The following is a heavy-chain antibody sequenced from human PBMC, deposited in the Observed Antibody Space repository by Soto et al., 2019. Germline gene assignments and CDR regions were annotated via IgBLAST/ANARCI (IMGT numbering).Heavy chain of an antibody. D-gene: IGHD3-22*01. V-gene: IGHV3-30*18. CDR2: ISYDGSNK. J-gene: IGHJ4*02. Sequence: GGSLRLSCAASGFTFSSYGMHWVRQAPGKGLEWVAVISYDGSNKYYADSVKGRFTISRDNSKNTLYLQMNSLRAEDTAVYYCAKEDSSGYPRYYFDYWGQGTLVTVSS. CDR3: AKEDSSGYPRYYFDY. CDR1: GFTFSSYG.